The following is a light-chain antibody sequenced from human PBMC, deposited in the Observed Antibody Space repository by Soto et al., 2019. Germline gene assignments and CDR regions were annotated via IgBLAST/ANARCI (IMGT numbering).Light chain of an antibody. CDR2: AAS. V-gene: IGKV1-39*01. Sequence: DIQMTQSPSSLSASVVDRVTITCRASQSSSTYLNWYQQKPGKAPKLLIYAASSLQSVVPSRFSGSGSGTDFTLTISSLQPEDFATYYCQQSYSTPLTCGGGTKVEIK. CDR3: QQSYSTPLT. J-gene: IGKJ4*01. CDR1: QSSSTY.